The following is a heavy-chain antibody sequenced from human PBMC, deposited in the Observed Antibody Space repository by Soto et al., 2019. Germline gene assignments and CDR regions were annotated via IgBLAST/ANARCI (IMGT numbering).Heavy chain of an antibody. CDR2: IYYSGST. Sequence: PSETLSLTCTVSGGSISNYYWSWIRQPPGKGLEWIGYIYYSGSTNYNPSLKSRVTISVDTSKNQFSLKLSSVTAADTAVYYCAREPLGYCSGGSCPGYFQHWGQGTLVTVSS. CDR3: AREPLGYCSGGSCPGYFQH. CDR1: GGSISNYY. J-gene: IGHJ1*01. D-gene: IGHD2-15*01. V-gene: IGHV4-59*01.